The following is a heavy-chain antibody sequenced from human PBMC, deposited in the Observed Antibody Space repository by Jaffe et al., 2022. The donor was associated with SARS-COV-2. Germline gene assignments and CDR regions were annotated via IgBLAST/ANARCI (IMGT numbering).Heavy chain of an antibody. Sequence: QVQLVQSGSELKKPGASVKVSCKASGYTFTSYAMNWVRQAPGQGLEWMGWINTNTGNPTYAQGFTGRFVFSLDTSVSTAYLQISSLKAEDTAVYYCARDIGVAAAPPEGGHYYYYGMDVWGQGTTVTVSS. CDR1: GYTFTSYA. J-gene: IGHJ6*02. CDR2: INTNTGNP. D-gene: IGHD6-13*01. CDR3: ARDIGVAAAPPEGGHYYYYGMDV. V-gene: IGHV7-4-1*02.